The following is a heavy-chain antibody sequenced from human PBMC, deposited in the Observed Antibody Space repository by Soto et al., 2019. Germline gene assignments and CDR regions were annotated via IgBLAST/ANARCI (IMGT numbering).Heavy chain of an antibody. CDR1: GGSFSGYY. J-gene: IGHJ4*02. Sequence: SETLSLTCAVYGGSFSGYYWSWIRQPPGKGLEWIGHVYSSGSTDYNPSLRSRLTISVDTSKNQFSLNLNSVTAADTALYYCARGYSSNWFRVDYWGQGILVTVSS. CDR2: VYSSGST. V-gene: IGHV4-59*01. D-gene: IGHD6-13*01. CDR3: ARGYSSNWFRVDY.